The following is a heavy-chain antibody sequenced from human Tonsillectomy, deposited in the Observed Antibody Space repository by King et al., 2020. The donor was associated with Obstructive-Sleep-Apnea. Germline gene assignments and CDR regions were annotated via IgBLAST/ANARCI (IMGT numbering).Heavy chain of an antibody. CDR1: GFTFSSYA. Sequence: VQLVESGGGLVQPGGSLRLSCAASGFTFSSYAMSWVRQAPGKGLEWVSAISGSGGSTYYADSVKGRFTISRDNSKNRLYLQMNSLRAEDTAVYYCAKVKVARSPYISIVGATPVDYWGQGTLVTVSS. J-gene: IGHJ4*02. CDR3: AKVKVARSPYISIVGATPVDY. D-gene: IGHD1-26*01. V-gene: IGHV3-23*04. CDR2: ISGSGGST.